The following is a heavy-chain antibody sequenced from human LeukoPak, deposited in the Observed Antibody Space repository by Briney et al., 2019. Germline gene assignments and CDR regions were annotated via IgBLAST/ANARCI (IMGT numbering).Heavy chain of an antibody. CDR2: IYSDGNT. V-gene: IGHV3-53*04. CDR1: GFSVSSNY. CDR3: AKTDSSGYYYGPYDY. Sequence: PGGSLRLSCAASGFSVSSNYMSWVRQAPGKGLEWVSVIYSDGNTYYGDSVKGRFTISRHNSKNTLYLQMNSLRVEDTAVYYCAKTDSSGYYYGPYDYWGQGTLVTVSS. J-gene: IGHJ4*02. D-gene: IGHD3-22*01.